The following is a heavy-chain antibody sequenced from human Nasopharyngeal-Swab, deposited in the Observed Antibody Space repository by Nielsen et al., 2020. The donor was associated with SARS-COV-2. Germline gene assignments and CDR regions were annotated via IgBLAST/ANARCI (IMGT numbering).Heavy chain of an antibody. Sequence: GGSLRLSCAASGFTFSSYGMHWVRQAPGKGLEWVAVIWYDGSNKYYADSVKGRFTISRDNSKNTLYLQMNSLRAEDTAVYYCAREPTDDSSGPLDYWGQGTLVTVSS. J-gene: IGHJ4*02. V-gene: IGHV3-33*01. CDR3: AREPTDDSSGPLDY. CDR2: IWYDGSNK. D-gene: IGHD3-22*01. CDR1: GFTFSSYG.